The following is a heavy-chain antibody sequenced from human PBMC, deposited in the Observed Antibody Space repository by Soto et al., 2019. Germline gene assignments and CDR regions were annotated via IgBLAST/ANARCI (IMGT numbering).Heavy chain of an antibody. J-gene: IGHJ5*02. Sequence: GASVKVSCKASGYTFTSYAMHWVRQAPGQRLEWMGWINAGNGNTKYSQKFQGRVTITRDTSASTAYMELSSLRSEDTAAYYCARDSLPYDFWSGPNWFDPWGQGTLVTVSS. CDR1: GYTFTSYA. D-gene: IGHD3-3*01. CDR3: ARDSLPYDFWSGPNWFDP. CDR2: INAGNGNT. V-gene: IGHV1-3*01.